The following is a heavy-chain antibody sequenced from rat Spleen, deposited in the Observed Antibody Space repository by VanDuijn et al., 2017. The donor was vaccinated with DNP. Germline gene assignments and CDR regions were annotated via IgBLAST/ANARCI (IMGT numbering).Heavy chain of an antibody. D-gene: IGHD1-2*01. Sequence: EVKLVESGGGLVQPGRSLKLSCAASGFNFNDYWMDWVRQAPGKGLEWVASITKTGDVNYYPDSVKGRFTISRDNAKRTLYLQVNSLRSEDTATYYCASSYSSYIFDYWGQGVMVTVSS. V-gene: IGHV5-31*01. CDR1: GFNFNDYW. CDR2: ITKTGDVN. CDR3: ASSYSSYIFDY. J-gene: IGHJ2*01.